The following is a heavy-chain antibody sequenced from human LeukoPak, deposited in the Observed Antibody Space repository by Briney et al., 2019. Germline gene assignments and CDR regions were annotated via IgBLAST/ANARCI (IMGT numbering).Heavy chain of an antibody. CDR3: ANFDYYDSSGYYYVGVRYFDY. CDR1: GFTFSSYA. Sequence: PGGSLRLSCAASGFTFSSYAMRWVRQAPGKGLEWVSAISGSGGSTYYADSVKGRFTISRDNSKNTLYLQMNSLRAEDTAVYYCANFDYYDSSGYYYVGVRYFDYWGQGTLVTVSS. CDR2: ISGSGGST. V-gene: IGHV3-23*01. J-gene: IGHJ4*02. D-gene: IGHD3-22*01.